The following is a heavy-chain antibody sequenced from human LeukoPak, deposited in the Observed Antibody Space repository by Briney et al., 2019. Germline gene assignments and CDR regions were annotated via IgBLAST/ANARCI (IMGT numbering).Heavy chain of an antibody. V-gene: IGHV3-23*01. CDR2: ISGSGGST. J-gene: IGHJ4*02. Sequence: PGGSLRLSCAASGFTFSSYAMSWVRQAPGKGLEWVSAISGSGGSTYYADSVKGRFTISRDNSKNTLFLQMNSLRAGDTAVYYCAKDPYDFWSGYYRFDYWGQGTLVTVSS. CDR1: GFTFSSYA. CDR3: AKDPYDFWSGYYRFDY. D-gene: IGHD3-3*01.